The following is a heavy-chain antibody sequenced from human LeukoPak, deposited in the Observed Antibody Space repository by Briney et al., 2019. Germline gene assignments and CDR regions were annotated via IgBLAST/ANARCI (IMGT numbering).Heavy chain of an antibody. Sequence: PSETLSLTCTVSGYSISSGYYWGWIRQPPGKGLEWIGSIYHSGSTYYNPSLKSRVTISVDTSKNQFSLQLNSVTPEDTAVYYCARAGRVLWFGELLFGDNWFDPWGQGTLVTVSS. CDR2: IYHSGST. CDR1: GYSISSGYY. V-gene: IGHV4-38-2*02. CDR3: ARAGRVLWFGELLFGDNWFDP. D-gene: IGHD3-10*01. J-gene: IGHJ5*02.